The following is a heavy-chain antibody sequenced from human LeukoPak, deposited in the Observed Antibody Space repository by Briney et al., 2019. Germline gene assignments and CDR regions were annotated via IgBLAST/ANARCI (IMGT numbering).Heavy chain of an antibody. CDR1: GGTFSSYA. CDR3: ARSRDGYKNWFDP. V-gene: IGHV1-69*13. Sequence: SVKVSCKASGGTFSSYAISRVRQAPGQGLEWMGGIIPIFGTANYAQKFQGRVTITADESTSTAYMELSSLRSEDTAVYYCARSRDGYKNWFDPWGQGTLVTVSS. CDR2: IIPIFGTA. D-gene: IGHD5-24*01. J-gene: IGHJ5*02.